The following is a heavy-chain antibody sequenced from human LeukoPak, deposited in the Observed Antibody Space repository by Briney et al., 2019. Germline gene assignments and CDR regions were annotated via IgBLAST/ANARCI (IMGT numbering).Heavy chain of an antibody. D-gene: IGHD5-24*01. CDR3: AKSGYNRFDY. V-gene: IGHV3-53*01. Sequence: GGSLRLSCAASGFSVSSNYMSWVRQAPGKGLEWVSVIYSGGSTYYVDSVKGRFTISRDNSKNTLYLQMNSLRAEDTAVYYCAKSGYNRFDYWGQGTLVTVSS. CDR2: IYSGGST. J-gene: IGHJ4*02. CDR1: GFSVSSNY.